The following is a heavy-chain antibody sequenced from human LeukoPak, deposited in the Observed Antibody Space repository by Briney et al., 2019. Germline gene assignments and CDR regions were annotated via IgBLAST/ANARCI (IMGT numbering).Heavy chain of an antibody. Sequence: GGSLRLSCAASRFTFNTYSMSWVRQAPGKGLEWVSIISRASESIFYADSVKGRFTISRDNAKNSLYLQMNGLRAEDTAVYYCARGATDVTRWFDPWGQGTRVTVSS. J-gene: IGHJ5*02. CDR2: ISRASESI. CDR1: RFTFNTYS. V-gene: IGHV3-21*01. D-gene: IGHD1-1*01. CDR3: ARGATDVTRWFDP.